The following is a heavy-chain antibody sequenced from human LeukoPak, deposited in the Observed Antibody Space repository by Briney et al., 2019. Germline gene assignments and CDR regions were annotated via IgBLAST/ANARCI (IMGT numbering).Heavy chain of an antibody. V-gene: IGHV3-23*01. D-gene: IGHD2-2*01. CDR3: ARLVVVVPAAKDY. CDR2: ISGSGGST. J-gene: IGHJ4*02. Sequence: GGSLRLSCAASGFTFSSYAMSWVRQAPGKGLEWVSAISGSGGSTYYADSVKGRFTISRDNSKNTLYLQMNSLRAEDTAVYYCARLVVVVPAAKDYWGQGTLVTVSS. CDR1: GFTFSSYA.